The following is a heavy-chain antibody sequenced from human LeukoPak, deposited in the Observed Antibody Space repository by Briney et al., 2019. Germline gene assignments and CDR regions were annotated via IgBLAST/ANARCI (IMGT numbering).Heavy chain of an antibody. D-gene: IGHD3-22*01. CDR1: GYTFTSYD. Sequence: ASVKVSCKASGYTFTSYDINWVRQATGQGLEWMGWMNPNSGNTGYVQKFQGRVTMTRNTSISTAYMELSSLRSEDTAVYYCARGTPYRRSSSSGYTDYWGQGTLVTVSS. V-gene: IGHV1-8*01. J-gene: IGHJ4*02. CDR2: MNPNSGNT. CDR3: ARGTPYRRSSSSGYTDY.